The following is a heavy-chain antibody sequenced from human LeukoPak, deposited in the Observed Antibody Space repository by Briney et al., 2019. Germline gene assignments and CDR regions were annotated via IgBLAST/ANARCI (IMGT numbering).Heavy chain of an antibody. D-gene: IGHD1-1*01. CDR2: ISAYNGNT. Sequence: ASVKVSCKASGYTFTDYYMQWVRQAPGQGLEWMGWISAYNGNTNYAQKLQGRVTMTTDTSTSTAYMELRSLRSDDTAVYYCARVFDLEPIDFDYWGQGTLVTVSS. CDR3: ARVFDLEPIDFDY. CDR1: GYTFTDYY. J-gene: IGHJ4*02. V-gene: IGHV1-18*04.